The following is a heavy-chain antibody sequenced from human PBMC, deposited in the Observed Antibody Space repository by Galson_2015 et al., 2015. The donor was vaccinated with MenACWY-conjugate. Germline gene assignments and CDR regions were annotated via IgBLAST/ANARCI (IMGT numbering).Heavy chain of an antibody. V-gene: IGHV4-59*08. CDR1: GGSISSYY. CDR2: IYYSGST. Sequence: SETLSLTCTVSGGSISSYYLSWIRQPPGKGLEWIGYIYYSGSTKYNPSLKSRVTISADTSKTQFSLRLNSVTAADTAVYYCARRHCSRGSCFFDYWGQGSLVTVSS. D-gene: IGHD2-15*01. CDR3: ARRHCSRGSCFFDY. J-gene: IGHJ4*03.